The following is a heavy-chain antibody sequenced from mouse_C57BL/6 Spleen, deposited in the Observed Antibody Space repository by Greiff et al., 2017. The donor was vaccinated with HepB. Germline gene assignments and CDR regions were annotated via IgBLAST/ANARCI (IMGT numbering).Heavy chain of an antibody. V-gene: IGHV1-74*01. CDR3: AKVITYRGWFAY. Sequence: VKLQQPGAELVKPGASVKVSCKASGYTFTSYWMHWVKQRPGQGLEWIGRIHPSDSDTNYNQKFKGKATLTVDKSSSTAYMQLSSLTSEDSAVYYCAKVITYRGWFAYWGQGTLVTVSA. CDR2: IHPSDSDT. CDR1: GYTFTSYW. D-gene: IGHD1-1*01. J-gene: IGHJ3*01.